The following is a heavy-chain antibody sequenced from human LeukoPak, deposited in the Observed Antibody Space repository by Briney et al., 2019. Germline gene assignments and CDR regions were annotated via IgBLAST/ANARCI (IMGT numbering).Heavy chain of an antibody. Sequence: GGFLKLSCGTSGFTFGGFTMHWVRQASGKGLEWVGRIRSKTDNYATSYAASVKGRFTISRDDSKNTAYLQMNSLEIEDTAVYFCAGHGTFTNYYYTMDVWGQGATVTVSS. J-gene: IGHJ6*02. CDR3: AGHGTFTNYYYTMDV. CDR2: IRSKTDNYAT. D-gene: IGHD2-8*01. V-gene: IGHV3-73*01. CDR1: GFTFGGFT.